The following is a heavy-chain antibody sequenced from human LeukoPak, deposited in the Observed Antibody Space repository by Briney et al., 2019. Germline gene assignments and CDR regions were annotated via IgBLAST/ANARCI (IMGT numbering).Heavy chain of an antibody. J-gene: IGHJ4*02. V-gene: IGHV3-11*01. CDR3: TKDARATPDGFDY. CDR2: ISSSGSTI. CDR1: GFTFSDYY. Sequence: GGSLRLSCAASGFTFSDYYMSWIRQAPGKGLEWVSYISSSGSTIYYADSVKGRFTISRDNAKNSLYLQMNSLRAEDTAVYYCTKDARATPDGFDYWGQGTLVTVSS. D-gene: IGHD2-15*01.